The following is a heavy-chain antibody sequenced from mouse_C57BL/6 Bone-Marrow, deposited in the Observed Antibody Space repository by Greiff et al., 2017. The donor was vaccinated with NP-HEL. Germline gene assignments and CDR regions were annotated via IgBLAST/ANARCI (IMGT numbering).Heavy chain of an antibody. J-gene: IGHJ2*01. V-gene: IGHV10-1*01. Sequence: EVHLVESGGGLVQPKGSLKLSCAASGFSFNTYAMNRVRQAPGKGLEWVARIRSKSNNYATYYADSVKDRFTISRDDSESMLYLQMNNLKTEDTAMYYCVRHGAITGPYFDYWGQGTTLTVSS. D-gene: IGHD4-1*01. CDR3: VRHGAITGPYFDY. CDR2: IRSKSNNYAT. CDR1: GFSFNTYA.